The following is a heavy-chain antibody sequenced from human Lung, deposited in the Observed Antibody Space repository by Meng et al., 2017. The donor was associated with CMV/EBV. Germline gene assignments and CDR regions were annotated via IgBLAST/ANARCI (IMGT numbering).Heavy chain of an antibody. V-gene: IGHV3-23*01. CDR3: AKDSRWRHSAGWYGLDV. Sequence: LTXXASGFTFNNYVMNWVRQAPGKGLEWVSTISASGGTTYYAESVKGRLTISRDNSRNTVYLQMNSLRVGDTAVYYCAKDSRWRHSAGWYGLDVWGQGTTVTVSS. CDR1: GFTFNNYV. CDR2: ISASGGTT. D-gene: IGHD6-19*01. J-gene: IGHJ6*02.